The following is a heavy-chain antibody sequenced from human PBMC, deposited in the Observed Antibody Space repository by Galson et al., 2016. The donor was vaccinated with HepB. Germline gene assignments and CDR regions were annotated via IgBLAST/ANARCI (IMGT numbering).Heavy chain of an antibody. CDR3: VRDIHYTGGGGYYRAFDI. D-gene: IGHD2-8*02. CDR1: GFTFSSNW. CDR2: INQGGSEN. Sequence: SLRLSCAASGFTFSSNWMNWVRQTPGKGLEWVANINQGGSENNYVDSVKCRFTISRDNAKNSLYLQMHSLRVEDTAVYYCVRDIHYTGGGGYYRAFDIWGQGTMVTVSS. V-gene: IGHV3-7*04. J-gene: IGHJ3*02.